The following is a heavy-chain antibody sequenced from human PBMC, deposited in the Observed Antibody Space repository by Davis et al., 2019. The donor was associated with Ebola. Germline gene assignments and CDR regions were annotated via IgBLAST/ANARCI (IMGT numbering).Heavy chain of an antibody. V-gene: IGHV4-34*01. CDR3: ARGLTYYYDSSGYY. Sequence: ESLKISCAASGFTVSSNYMSWVRQPPGKGLEWIGEINHSGSTNYNPSLKSRVTISVDTSKNQFSLKLSSVTAADTAVYYCARGLTYYYDSSGYYWGQGTLVTVSS. CDR2: INHSGST. CDR1: GFTVSSNY. D-gene: IGHD3-22*01. J-gene: IGHJ4*02.